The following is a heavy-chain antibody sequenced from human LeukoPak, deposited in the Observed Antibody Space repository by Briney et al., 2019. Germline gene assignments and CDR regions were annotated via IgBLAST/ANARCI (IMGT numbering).Heavy chain of an antibody. Sequence: GGSLRLSCAASGFTFSSYAMSWVRQALGKGLEWVSAISGSGGSTYYADSVKGRFTISRDNSKNTLYLQMNSLRAEDTAVYYCAKDQGWGSSSWGYAFDIWGQGTMVTVSS. V-gene: IGHV3-23*01. J-gene: IGHJ3*02. CDR1: GFTFSSYA. CDR2: ISGSGGST. D-gene: IGHD6-13*01. CDR3: AKDQGWGSSSWGYAFDI.